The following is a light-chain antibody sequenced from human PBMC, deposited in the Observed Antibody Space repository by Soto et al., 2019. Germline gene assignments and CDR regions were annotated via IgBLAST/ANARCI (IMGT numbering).Light chain of an antibody. J-gene: IGKJ1*01. CDR3: QRYNNAPWT. V-gene: IGKV1-27*01. Sequence: DIQMTQSPSSLSASVGDRVTITCRASPDSNNFLAWYQHKPGKVPKLLIYAASTLQSGVPSRFSGSGSGTDFTLTISSLQPEDVATYYCQRYNNAPWTFGQGTKVEIK. CDR1: PDSNNF. CDR2: AAS.